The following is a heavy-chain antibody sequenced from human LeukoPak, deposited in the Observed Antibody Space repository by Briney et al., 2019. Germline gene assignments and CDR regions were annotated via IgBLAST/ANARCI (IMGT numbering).Heavy chain of an antibody. CDR2: IWYDGSNK. J-gene: IGHJ4*02. Sequence: PGRSLRLSCVASGFTFSSYGMHWVRQAPGKGLDWVAVIWYDGSNKYYADSVKGRFTISRDNSKNTLYLQMNSLRAEDTAVYYCARDGRFYFDYWGQGTLVTVSS. CDR1: GFTFSSYG. V-gene: IGHV3-33*01. CDR3: ARDGRFYFDY.